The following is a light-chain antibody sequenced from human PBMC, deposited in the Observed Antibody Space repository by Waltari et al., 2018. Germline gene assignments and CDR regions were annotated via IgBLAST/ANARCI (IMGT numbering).Light chain of an antibody. CDR2: EVY. J-gene: IGLJ3*02. Sequence: QSALIQPASVSGSPGQSITTSCPGTSSHIGSYNLFSWYQQYPGQAPKVMIYEVYKRPSGVSNRFSGSKSGNTASLTISGLQAEDETDYYCCSYAGSNSWVFGGGTKVTVL. CDR1: SSHIGSYNL. CDR3: CSYAGSNSWV. V-gene: IGLV2-23*02.